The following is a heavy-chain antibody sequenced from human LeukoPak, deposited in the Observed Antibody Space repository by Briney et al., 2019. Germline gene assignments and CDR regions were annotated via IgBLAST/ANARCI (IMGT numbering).Heavy chain of an antibody. J-gene: IGHJ4*02. CDR2: ISYDGSNK. D-gene: IGHD2-21*02. CDR1: GFTFSSYA. V-gene: IGHV3-30-3*01. Sequence: PGRSLRLSCAASGFTFSSYAMHWVRQAPGKGLEWVAVISYDGSNKYYADSVKGRFTISRDNSKNTLYLQMNSLRAEDTAVYYCARDPQGPCGGDCFYYFDYWGQGTLVTVSS. CDR3: ARDPQGPCGGDCFYYFDY.